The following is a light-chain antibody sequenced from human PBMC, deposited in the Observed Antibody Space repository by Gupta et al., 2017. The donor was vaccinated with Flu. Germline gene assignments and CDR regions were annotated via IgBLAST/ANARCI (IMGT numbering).Light chain of an antibody. CDR2: GAF. CDR1: QSVANN. Sequence: VMTQSPATLSVSPGERVTLSCRASQSVANNLAWHQQKPGQPPRLLIYGAFTRATGVPDRFSGSGSGTHFTLTIGSLQSEDVAVYFCHQYIQWHTFDGGTKVEI. V-gene: IGKV3-15*01. CDR3: HQYIQWHT. J-gene: IGKJ4*01.